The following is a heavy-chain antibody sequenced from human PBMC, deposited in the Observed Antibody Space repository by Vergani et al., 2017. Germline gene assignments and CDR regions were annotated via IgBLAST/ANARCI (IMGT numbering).Heavy chain of an antibody. J-gene: IGHJ4*02. D-gene: IGHD4-17*01. Sequence: QVQLVESGGGVVQPGRSLRLSCAASGFTFSSYAMHWVRQAPGKGLEWVAVISYDGSNKYYADSVKGRFTISRDNSKNTLYLQMNSLRAEDTAVYYCARTSPYGHYDYWGQGTLVTVSS. V-gene: IGHV3-30-3*01. CDR2: ISYDGSNK. CDR3: ARTSPYGHYDY. CDR1: GFTFSSYA.